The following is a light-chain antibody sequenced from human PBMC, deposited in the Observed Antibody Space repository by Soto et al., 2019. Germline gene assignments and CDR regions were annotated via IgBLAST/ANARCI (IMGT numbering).Light chain of an antibody. V-gene: IGKV1-39*01. CDR2: AAS. CDR3: MQVLQSPIT. Sequence: IRMTMSPVSLSASVGDRVPINCLAIQSINTYLNWYQQKPGKAPKLLISAASTLQSGVPSRFSGSGFGTDFTLKISRVEAEDVGVYYCMQVLQSPITFAQVTRLE. J-gene: IGKJ5*01. CDR1: QSINTY.